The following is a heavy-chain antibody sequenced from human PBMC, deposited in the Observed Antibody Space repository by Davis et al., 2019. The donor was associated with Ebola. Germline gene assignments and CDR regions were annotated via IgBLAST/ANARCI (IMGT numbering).Heavy chain of an antibody. J-gene: IGHJ4*02. D-gene: IGHD2-2*01. Sequence: MPSETLSLTCAVYGGSFSGYYWSWIRQPPGKGLEWIGEINHSRSTNYNPSLKSRVPISVDTSKNQFSLKLSSVTAADTAVYYCAIPYCSSTTCSLDYWGQGTLVTVSS. CDR3: AIPYCSSTTCSLDY. V-gene: IGHV4-34*01. CDR2: INHSRST. CDR1: GGSFSGYY.